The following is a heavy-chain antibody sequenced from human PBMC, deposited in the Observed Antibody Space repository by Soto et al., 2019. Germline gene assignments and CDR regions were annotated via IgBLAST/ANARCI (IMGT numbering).Heavy chain of an antibody. Sequence: QVQLQESGPGLVKPSQTLSLTCTVSGGSISSDDYYWSWIRQPPGKGLEWIGYIYYSGSTYYNPSLKSRVTISVDTSKNQFSLKLSSVTAADTAVYYCARGSYYYDSSGYYHDWGQGTLVTVSS. D-gene: IGHD3-22*01. J-gene: IGHJ4*02. CDR1: GGSISSDDYY. CDR2: IYYSGST. CDR3: ARGSYYYDSSGYYHD. V-gene: IGHV4-30-4*01.